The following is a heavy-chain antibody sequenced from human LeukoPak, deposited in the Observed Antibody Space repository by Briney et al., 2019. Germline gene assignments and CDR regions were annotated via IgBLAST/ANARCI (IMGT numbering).Heavy chain of an antibody. CDR3: AKDLSKGLLYRRGMYYFDH. V-gene: IGHV3-30*02. CDR1: GFTFSSYG. CDR2: IRYDGSNK. D-gene: IGHD3-3*01. Sequence: GGSLRLSCAASGFTFSSYGMHWVRQAPGKGLEWVAFIRYDGSNKYYADSVKGRFTISRDNSKNTLYLQMNSLRAEDTAVYYCAKDLSKGLLYRRGMYYFDHWGQGTLVTVSS. J-gene: IGHJ4*02.